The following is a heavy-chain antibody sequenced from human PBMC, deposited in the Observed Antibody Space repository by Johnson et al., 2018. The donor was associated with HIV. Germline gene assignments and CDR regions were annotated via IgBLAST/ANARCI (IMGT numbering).Heavy chain of an antibody. CDR3: AKGGSAVAVAFDI. Sequence: QVQLVESGGGLEQPGGSLRLSCAASGFTFSDYYMSWIRQAPGKGLDWVSYISSTCTTIYYADSVKGRFTISRDNAMKSLYLQMNSLRAEDTAVYYCAKGGSAVAVAFDIWGQGTMVIVSS. V-gene: IGHV3-11*04. CDR1: GFTFSDYY. D-gene: IGHD6-19*01. J-gene: IGHJ3*02. CDR2: ISSTCTTI.